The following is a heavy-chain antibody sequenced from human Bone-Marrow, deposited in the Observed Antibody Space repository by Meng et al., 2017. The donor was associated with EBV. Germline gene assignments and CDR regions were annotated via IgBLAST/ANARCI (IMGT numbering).Heavy chain of an antibody. CDR1: GYNLTRYD. V-gene: IGHV1-8*01. J-gene: IGHJ5*02. CDR3: ARDVYASGTYRADP. D-gene: IGHD3-10*01. CDR2: MDPNSGNT. Sequence: QVQLVQLGAEVKKPGASVKVSCKASGYNLTRYDINWVRQATGQGLEWMGWMDPNSGNTGFAQKFQGRVTMTRNTSISTAYMELSALTSEDTAVYYCARDVYASGTYRADPWGQGTLVTVSS.